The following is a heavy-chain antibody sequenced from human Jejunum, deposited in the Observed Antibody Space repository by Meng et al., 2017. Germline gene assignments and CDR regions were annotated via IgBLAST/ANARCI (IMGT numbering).Heavy chain of an antibody. V-gene: IGHV3-74*03. D-gene: IGHD6-13*01. J-gene: IGHJ3*02. Sequence: GESLKISCVGSGFSLRTYWMHWVRQVPGKGLVWVSNINGDGTNTKYADSVKGRFIISGDNAKNTLYLQMNSLRAEDTAVYYCVRYSRSTCFDIWGQGTMVTVSS. CDR2: INGDGTNT. CDR1: GFSLRTYW. CDR3: VRYSRSTCFDI.